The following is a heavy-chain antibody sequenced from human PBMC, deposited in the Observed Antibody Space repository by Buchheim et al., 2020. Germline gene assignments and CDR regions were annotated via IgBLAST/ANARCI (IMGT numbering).Heavy chain of an antibody. CDR2: ISSSGSTI. J-gene: IGHJ6*02. CDR1: GFTFSSYE. Sequence: EVQLVESGGGLVQPGGSPRLSCAASGFTFSSYEMNWVRQAPGKGLEWVSYISSSGSTIYYADSVKGRFTISRDNAKNSLYLQMNSLRAEDTAVYHCARGYSAGIRSLYYGMDVWGQGTT. CDR3: ARGYSAGIRSLYYGMDV. D-gene: IGHD6-13*01. V-gene: IGHV3-48*03.